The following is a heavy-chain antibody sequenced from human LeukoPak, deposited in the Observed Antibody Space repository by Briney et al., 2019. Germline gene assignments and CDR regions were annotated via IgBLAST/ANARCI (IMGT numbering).Heavy chain of an antibody. CDR3: ARDLGLPVAGSTP. D-gene: IGHD2-21*02. Sequence: WASVKVSCKASGYTFTSHGISWVRQAPGQGLEWMGWISAYNGNTNYAQKLQGRVTMTTDTSTSTAYMELRSLRSDDTTVYYCARDLGLPVAGSTPWGQGTLVTVSS. J-gene: IGHJ5*02. CDR1: GYTFTSHG. V-gene: IGHV1-18*04. CDR2: ISAYNGNT.